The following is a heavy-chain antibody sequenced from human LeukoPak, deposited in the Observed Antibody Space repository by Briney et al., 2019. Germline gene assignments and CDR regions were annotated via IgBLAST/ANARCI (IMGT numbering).Heavy chain of an antibody. CDR1: GYSFTSYY. Sequence: ASVKVSCKASGYSFTSYYMNWVRQAPGQGLEWMGIINASGGSTSYALKFQGRLTMTRDTSTRTVYMELSSLRSEDTAVYYCARAYADEVNTFDYWGQGTLVTVSS. CDR2: INASGGST. J-gene: IGHJ4*02. CDR3: ARAYADEVNTFDY. D-gene: IGHD2/OR15-2a*01. V-gene: IGHV1-46*01.